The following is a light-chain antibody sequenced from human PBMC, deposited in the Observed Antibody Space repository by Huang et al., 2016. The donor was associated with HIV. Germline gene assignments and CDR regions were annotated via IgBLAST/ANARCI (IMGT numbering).Light chain of an antibody. CDR3: MQGLRIPRT. CDR2: LGS. J-gene: IGKJ2*01. CDR1: EMLIHNTGYTY. Sequence: DIVMTQSQIVLAAGYGEPASISCTSSEMLIHNTGYTYREWYVQRPGQSPQLLMYLGSNRASGVPERFSGSGSDTDFTLRISGVEAEDVGVYFCMQGLRIPRTFGQGTKLEI. V-gene: IGKV2-28*01.